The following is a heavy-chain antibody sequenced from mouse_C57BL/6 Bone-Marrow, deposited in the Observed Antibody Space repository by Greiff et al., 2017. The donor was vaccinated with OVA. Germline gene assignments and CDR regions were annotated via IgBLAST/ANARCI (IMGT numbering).Heavy chain of an antibody. V-gene: IGHV1-54*01. Sequence: VQLVESGAELVRPGTSVKVSCKASGYAFTNYLIEWVKQRPGQGLEWIGVINPGSGGTNYNEKFKGKATLTADKSSSTAYMQLSSLTSEDSAVYVCAVAMDYWGQGTSVTVSS. J-gene: IGHJ4*01. CDR2: INPGSGGT. CDR3: AVAMDY. CDR1: GYAFTNYL.